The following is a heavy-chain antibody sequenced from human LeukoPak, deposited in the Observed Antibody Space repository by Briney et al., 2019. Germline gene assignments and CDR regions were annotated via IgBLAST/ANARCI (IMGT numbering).Heavy chain of an antibody. D-gene: IGHD1-26*01. Sequence: SETLSLTCTVSGGSVTYTNYYWGWIRQPPGKGLQWIGVIYYNGKTYYNPSLKSRVTISVDKSKNQFSLKLSSVTAADTAVYYCARGGQWELPFDYWGQGTLVTVSS. CDR2: IYYNGKT. J-gene: IGHJ4*02. V-gene: IGHV4-39*07. CDR3: ARGGQWELPFDY. CDR1: GGSVTYTNYY.